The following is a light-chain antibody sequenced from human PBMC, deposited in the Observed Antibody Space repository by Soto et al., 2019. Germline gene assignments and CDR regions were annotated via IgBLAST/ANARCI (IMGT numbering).Light chain of an antibody. CDR2: EVS. Sequence: QSALTQPPSVSGSPGQSVTISCTGTSSDVGSYNRVSWYQQPPGTAPKLIIYEVSNRPSEVPDRFFGSKSGNTASLTISGLQAEDEADYYCSSFTSSNTWVFGGGTRLTVL. J-gene: IGLJ3*02. V-gene: IGLV2-18*02. CDR1: SSDVGSYNR. CDR3: SSFTSSNTWV.